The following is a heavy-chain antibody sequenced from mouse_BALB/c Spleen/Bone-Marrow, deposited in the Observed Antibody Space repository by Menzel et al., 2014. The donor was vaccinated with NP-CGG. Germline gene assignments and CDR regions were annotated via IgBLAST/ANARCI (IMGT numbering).Heavy chain of an antibody. V-gene: IGHV14-3*02. D-gene: IGHD4-1*01. CDR1: GFNIKDTY. CDR2: IDPANDYT. J-gene: IGHJ2*01. Sequence: EVMLVESGAGLVRPGASVKLSCTASGFNIKDTYMHWVEQRPEQGLEWIGRIDPANDYTKYDPKFQGTATITADTSSNTAYLQLSSLTSEDTAVYYCATLTGTFDYWGQGTTLAVSS. CDR3: ATLTGTFDY.